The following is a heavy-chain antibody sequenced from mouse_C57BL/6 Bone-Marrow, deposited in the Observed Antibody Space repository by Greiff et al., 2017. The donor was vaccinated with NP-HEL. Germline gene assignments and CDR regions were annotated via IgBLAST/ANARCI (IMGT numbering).Heavy chain of an antibody. CDR2: IHPNSGST. Sequence: LVESGAELVKPGASVKLSCKASGYTFTSYWMHWVKQRSGQGLEWSGMIHPNSGSTNYNEKFKSKATLTVDKSSSTAYMQLSSLTSKNSAVDYCARSGLRGAWFAYWGQGTLVTVSA. CDR3: ARSGLRGAWFAY. V-gene: IGHV1-64*01. D-gene: IGHD2-4*01. CDR1: GYTFTSYW. J-gene: IGHJ3*01.